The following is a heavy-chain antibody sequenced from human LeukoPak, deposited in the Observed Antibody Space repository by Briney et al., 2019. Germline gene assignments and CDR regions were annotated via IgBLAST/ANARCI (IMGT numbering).Heavy chain of an antibody. V-gene: IGHV4-61*02. CDR2: IYTSGST. J-gene: IGHJ4*02. CDR3: ASEGEGYYDSSRYYQMFDY. Sequence: SETLSLTCTVSGGSISSGSYYWSWLRQPAGTGLEWIGRIYTSGSTNYNPSLKSRVTMSVDTSKNPFSLKLSSLTAADTGLYYCASEGEGYYDSSRYYQMFDYWGQGTLVTVSS. CDR1: GGSISSGSYY. D-gene: IGHD3-22*01.